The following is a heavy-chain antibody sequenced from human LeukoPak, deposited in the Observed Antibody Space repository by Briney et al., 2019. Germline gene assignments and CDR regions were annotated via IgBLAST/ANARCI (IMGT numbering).Heavy chain of an antibody. CDR1: GFTFSSYG. CDR2: ISCDGSNK. V-gene: IGHV3-30*18. D-gene: IGHD3-3*01. CDR3: AKPMADFWSDYSRVGFDP. Sequence: GGSLRLSCAASGFTFSSYGMHWVRQAPGKGLEWVAVISCDGSNKYYADSVKGRFTISRDHSKNTLYLQMNSLRADDTAVYYCAKPMADFWSDYSRVGFDPWGQGTMVTVSS. J-gene: IGHJ5*02.